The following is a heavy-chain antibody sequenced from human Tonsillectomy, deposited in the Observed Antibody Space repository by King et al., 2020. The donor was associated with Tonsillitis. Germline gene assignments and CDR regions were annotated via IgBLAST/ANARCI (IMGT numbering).Heavy chain of an antibody. V-gene: IGHV2-5*02. CDR3: AHARGGGNPPLFDY. D-gene: IGHD4-23*01. Sequence: TLKESGPTLVKPTQTLTLTCSFSGFSLSTTLVGVAWIRQPPGKALEWLALIYWDDDKRYSPSLKTRLTITKDTSKNQVVLTMTNMDPVDTATYYCAHARGGGNPPLFDYWGQGTLVTVSS. CDR1: GFSLSTTLVG. CDR2: IYWDDDK. J-gene: IGHJ4*02.